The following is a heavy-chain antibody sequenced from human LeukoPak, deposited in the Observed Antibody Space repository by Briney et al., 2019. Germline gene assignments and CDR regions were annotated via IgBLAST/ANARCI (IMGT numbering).Heavy chain of an antibody. V-gene: IGHV5-51*01. J-gene: IGHJ4*02. D-gene: IGHD6-19*01. CDR3: ARPSRAVAGRYYFDY. CDR2: IYPGDSDT. CDR1: GYSFTNYW. Sequence: GESLKISCKGSGYSFTNYWIGWVRQMPGKGLEWMGIIYPGDSDTRYSPSFQGQVTISADKSISTAYLQWSSLKASDTAMYYCARPSRAVAGRYYFDYWGQGTLVTVSS.